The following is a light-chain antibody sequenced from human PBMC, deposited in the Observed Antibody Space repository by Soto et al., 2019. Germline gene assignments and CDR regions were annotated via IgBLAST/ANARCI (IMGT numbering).Light chain of an antibody. CDR1: QSVSSN. CDR2: GAS. CDR3: QQYNNWPPT. J-gene: IGKJ5*01. V-gene: IGKV3-15*01. Sequence: EIVMTQSPATLSVSPGERATLSCRASQSVSSNLAWYQQKPGQAPRLLIYGASTRATGIPARFSGTRSATDFTLTIRSLQSEDFALYYCQQYNNWPPTFGQGTRLEIK.